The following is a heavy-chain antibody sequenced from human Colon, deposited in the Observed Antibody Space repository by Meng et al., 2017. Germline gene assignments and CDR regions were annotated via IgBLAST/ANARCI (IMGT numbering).Heavy chain of an antibody. CDR1: GASITSNY. D-gene: IGHD1-26*01. J-gene: IGHJ3*01. CDR2: IYTTGDT. Sequence: SETLSLTCTVSGASITSNYWSWIRQPAGKGLEWIWRIYTTGDTNYNPSLKSRVAMSVDTSKNQFSLELNSVTAADRAVYYCARDRIVGAALSHAFDLWGQGIKVTVSS. CDR3: ARDRIVGAALSHAFDL. V-gene: IGHV4-4*07.